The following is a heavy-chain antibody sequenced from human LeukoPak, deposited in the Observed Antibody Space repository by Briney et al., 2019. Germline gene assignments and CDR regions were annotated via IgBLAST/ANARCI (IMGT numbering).Heavy chain of an antibody. V-gene: IGHV1-69*13. D-gene: IGHD3-10*01. CDR3: ARRHYYGSGSYYFAWFDP. Sequence: RASVKVSCKASGGTFSSYAISWVRQAPGQGLEWMGGIIPIFGTANYAQKFQGRVTITADESTSTAYMELSSLRSEDTAVYYCARRHYYGSGSYYFAWFDPWGQGTLVTVSS. CDR2: IIPIFGTA. J-gene: IGHJ5*02. CDR1: GGTFSSYA.